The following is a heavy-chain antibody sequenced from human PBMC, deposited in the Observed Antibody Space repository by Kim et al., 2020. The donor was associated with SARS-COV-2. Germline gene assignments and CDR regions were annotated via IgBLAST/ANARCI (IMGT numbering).Heavy chain of an antibody. V-gene: IGHV4-39*01. J-gene: IGHJ6*02. Sequence: YYTPSLTRRVTKSVDTSKNQFSLNLSSVTAADTAVYYCARQPGLYSGLDVWGQGTTVTVSS. D-gene: IGHD3-10*01. CDR3: ARQPGLYSGLDV.